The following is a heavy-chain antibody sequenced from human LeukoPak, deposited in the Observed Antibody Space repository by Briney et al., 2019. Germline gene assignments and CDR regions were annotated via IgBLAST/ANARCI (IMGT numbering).Heavy chain of an antibody. CDR1: GFTFSSYA. V-gene: IGHV3-30*04. CDR3: AKDSSGWPFDY. J-gene: IGHJ4*02. CDR2: ISYDGSNK. D-gene: IGHD6-19*01. Sequence: SGGSLRLSCAASGFTFSSYAMHWVRQAPGKGLEWVAVISYDGSNKYYADSVKGRFTISRDNSKNTLYLQMNSLRAEDTAVYYCAKDSSGWPFDYWGQGTLVTVSS.